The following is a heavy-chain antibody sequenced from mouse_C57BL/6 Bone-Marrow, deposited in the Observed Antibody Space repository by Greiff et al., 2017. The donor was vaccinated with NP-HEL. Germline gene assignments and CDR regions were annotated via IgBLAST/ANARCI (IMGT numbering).Heavy chain of an antibody. V-gene: IGHV1-18*01. D-gene: IGHD1-1*01. CDR3: ARSSSFPYYYAMDY. CDR2: INPNNGGT. CDR1: GYTFTDYN. J-gene: IGHJ4*01. Sequence: EVQLQQSGPELVKPGASVKIPCKASGYTFTDYNMDWVKQSHGKSLEWIGDINPNNGGTIYNQKFKGKATLTVDKSSSTAYMELRSLTSEDTAVYYCARSSSFPYYYAMDYWGQGTSVTVSS.